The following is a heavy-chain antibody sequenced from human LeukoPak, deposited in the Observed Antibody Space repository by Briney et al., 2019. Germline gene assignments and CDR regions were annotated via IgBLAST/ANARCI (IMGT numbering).Heavy chain of an antibody. CDR3: ARVLGGATHYPDY. V-gene: IGHV4-59*01. J-gene: IGHJ4*02. D-gene: IGHD1-26*01. CDR1: GGSISSYY. Sequence: SETLSLTCTVSGGSISSYYWSWIRQPPGKGLEWIGYIYYSGSTNYNPSLKSRVTISVDTSKNQFSLKLSSVTAADTAVYYCARVLGGATHYPDYWGQGTLVTVSS. CDR2: IYYSGST.